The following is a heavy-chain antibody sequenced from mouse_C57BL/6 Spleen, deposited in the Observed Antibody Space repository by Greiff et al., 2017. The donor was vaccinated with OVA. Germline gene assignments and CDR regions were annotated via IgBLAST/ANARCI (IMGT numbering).Heavy chain of an antibody. CDR3: ARGSDWYFDV. J-gene: IGHJ1*03. Sequence: QVHVKQSGPELVKPGASVKISCKASGYAFSSSWMNWVKQRPGKGLEWIGRIYPGDGDTNYNGKFKGKATLTADKSSSTAYMQLSSLTSEDSAVYFCARGSDWYFDVWGTGTTVTVSS. CDR1: GYAFSSSW. V-gene: IGHV1-82*01. CDR2: IYPGDGDT.